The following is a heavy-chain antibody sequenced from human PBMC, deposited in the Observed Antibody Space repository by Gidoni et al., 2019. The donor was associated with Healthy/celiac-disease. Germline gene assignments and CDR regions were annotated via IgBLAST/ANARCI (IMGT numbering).Heavy chain of an antibody. J-gene: IGHJ5*02. Sequence: VQLQQWGAGLLKPSETLSLPCAVYGGSCSGYYWSWIRPPPGKGLEWIGELNHSGSTNYNPSLKSRVTISVDTSKNQFSLKLSSVTAADTAVYYCAIFYGDYGENWFDPWGQGTLVTVSS. D-gene: IGHD4-17*01. CDR3: AIFYGDYGENWFDP. CDR2: LNHSGST. V-gene: IGHV4-34*01. CDR1: GGSCSGYY.